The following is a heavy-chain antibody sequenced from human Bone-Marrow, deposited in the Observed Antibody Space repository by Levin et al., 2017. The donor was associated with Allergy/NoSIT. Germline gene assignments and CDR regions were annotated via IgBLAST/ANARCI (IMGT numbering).Heavy chain of an antibody. V-gene: IGHV3-15*01. CDR1: GFTFSNAW. CDR2: IRSNIDGETT. CDR3: STDFSSPGAFDI. Sequence: GGSLRLSCAASGFTFSNAWMSWVRQAPGKGLEWVGRIRSNIDGETTDYAAPVKGRFTISRDDSKNTLYLQMNSLKTEDTAVYFCSTDFSSPGAFDIWGQGTMVTVSS. D-gene: IGHD2-2*01. J-gene: IGHJ3*02.